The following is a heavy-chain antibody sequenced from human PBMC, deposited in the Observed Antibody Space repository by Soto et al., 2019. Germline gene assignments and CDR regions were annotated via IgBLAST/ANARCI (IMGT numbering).Heavy chain of an antibody. V-gene: IGHV1-18*01. D-gene: IGHD6-6*01. CDR1: GYTFTSYG. J-gene: IGHJ4*02. Sequence: ASVKVSCKASGYTFTSYGISWVRQAPGQGLERMGWISAYNGNTNYAQKLQGRVTVTTDTSTSTAYMELRSLRSDDTAVYYCARDRTFSSSRPLDYWGQGTLVTVSS. CDR2: ISAYNGNT. CDR3: ARDRTFSSSRPLDY.